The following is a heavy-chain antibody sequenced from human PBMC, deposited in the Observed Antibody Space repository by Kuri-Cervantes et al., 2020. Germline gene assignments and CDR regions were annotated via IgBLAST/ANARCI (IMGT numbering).Heavy chain of an antibody. Sequence: SVKVSCKASGGTFSSYAISWVRQAPGQGLEWMGGIIPIFGTANYAQKFQGRVTITADKSTSTAYMELSSLRSEDTAVYYCARAWSGYPSQSLSSYYYYYMDVWGKGTTVTVSS. J-gene: IGHJ6*03. CDR1: GGTFSSYA. D-gene: IGHD3-3*01. CDR2: IIPIFGTA. V-gene: IGHV1-69*06. CDR3: ARAWSGYPSQSLSSYYYYYMDV.